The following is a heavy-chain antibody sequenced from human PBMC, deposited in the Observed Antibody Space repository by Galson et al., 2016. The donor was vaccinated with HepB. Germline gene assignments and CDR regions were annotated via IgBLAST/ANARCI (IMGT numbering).Heavy chain of an antibody. V-gene: IGHV4-39*01. CDR3: GRHSRYNWFDP. CDR2: IYYNGST. D-gene: IGHD2/OR15-2a*01. CDR1: GGSINSNNW. Sequence: ETQSLTCGVSGGSINSNNWWIWVRQPPGKGLEWIGSIYYNGSTYYNPSLKSRVTISGDTSKSQFSLKLRSVTAADTAVYYCGRHSRYNWFDPWGQGNLVTVSS. J-gene: IGHJ5*02.